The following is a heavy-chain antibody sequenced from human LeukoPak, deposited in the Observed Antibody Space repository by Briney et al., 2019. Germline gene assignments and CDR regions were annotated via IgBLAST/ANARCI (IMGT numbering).Heavy chain of an antibody. Sequence: SETLSLTCAVYGGSFSGYYWSWIRQPPGKGLEWIGEINHSGSTNYNPSLKSRVTISVDTSKNQFSLKLSSVTAADTAVYYCARGEEIHGSGYSSVGFDYWGQGTLVTVSS. CDR2: INHSGST. D-gene: IGHD6-19*01. V-gene: IGHV4-34*01. J-gene: IGHJ4*02. CDR3: ARGEEIHGSGYSSVGFDY. CDR1: GGSFSGYY.